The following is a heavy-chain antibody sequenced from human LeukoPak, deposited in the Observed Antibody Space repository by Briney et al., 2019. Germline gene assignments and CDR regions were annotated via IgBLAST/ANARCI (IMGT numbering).Heavy chain of an antibody. CDR1: GYTFTSYG. CDR3: ARDPFDEVRGVRYYYGMDV. V-gene: IGHV1-18*01. J-gene: IGHJ6*02. CDR2: ISAYNGNT. Sequence: ASVTVSCTASGYTFTSYGISWVRQAPGQGLEWMGWISAYNGNTNYAQKLQGRVTMTTDTSTSTAYMELRSLRSDDTAVYYCARDPFDEVRGVRYYYGMDVWGQGTTVTVSS. D-gene: IGHD3-10*01.